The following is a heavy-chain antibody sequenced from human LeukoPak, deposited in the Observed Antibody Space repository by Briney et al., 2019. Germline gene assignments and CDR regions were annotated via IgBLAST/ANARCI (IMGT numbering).Heavy chain of an antibody. CDR3: ARAPGRDAFDI. CDR1: GFTFSSYS. V-gene: IGHV3-21*01. J-gene: IGHJ3*02. Sequence: KSGGSLRLSCAASGFTFSSYSMNWVRQAPGKGLEWVSSISSSSSYIYYADSVKGRFTISRDNAKNSLYLQMNSLRAEDTAVYYCARAPGRDAFDIWGQGTMVTVSS. CDR2: ISSSSSYI.